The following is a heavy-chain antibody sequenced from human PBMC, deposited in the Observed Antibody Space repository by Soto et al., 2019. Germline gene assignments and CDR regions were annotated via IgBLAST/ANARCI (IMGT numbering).Heavy chain of an antibody. CDR1: GLTFSRYW. CDR2: IKQDGSER. V-gene: IGHV3-7*01. J-gene: IGHJ5*02. D-gene: IGHD3-9*01. Sequence: GGSLRLSCADSGLTFSRYWVSWVRQAPGKGLEWVASIKQDGSERYYVDSVKGRFTISRDNAKNSLYLQMNSLRAEDTAVYYCAREADILNWFDPWGQGTRVTVSS. CDR3: AREADILNWFDP.